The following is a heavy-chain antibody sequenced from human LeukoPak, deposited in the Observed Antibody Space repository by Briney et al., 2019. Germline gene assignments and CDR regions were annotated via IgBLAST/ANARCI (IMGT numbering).Heavy chain of an antibody. V-gene: IGHV1-2*02. CDR2: INPSSGGT. D-gene: IGHD3-22*01. CDR3: ARFDSSGYSLDY. CDR1: GYTFTAYY. J-gene: IGHJ4*02. Sequence: ASVNVSCKASGYTFTAYYMHWVRQAPGQGLEWMGWINPSSGGTDYAQNFQGRVTMTRDTSISTAYMELSRLRSDDTAVYYCARFDSSGYSLDYWGQGTLVTVSS.